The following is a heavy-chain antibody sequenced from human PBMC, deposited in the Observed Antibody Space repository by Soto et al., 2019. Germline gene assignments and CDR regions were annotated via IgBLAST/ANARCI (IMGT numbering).Heavy chain of an antibody. CDR3: ASRHLRGYSYAWDY. J-gene: IGHJ4*02. V-gene: IGHV1-69*06. Sequence: QVQLVQSGAEVKKPGSSVKVSCKASGGTFSSYAISWVRQAPGQGLEWMGGFIPIFGTANYAQKFQGRVTITADKPTSTAYMELGSLRSEDTAVYYCASRHLRGYSYAWDYWGQGTLVTVSS. CDR1: GGTFSSYA. D-gene: IGHD5-18*01. CDR2: FIPIFGTA.